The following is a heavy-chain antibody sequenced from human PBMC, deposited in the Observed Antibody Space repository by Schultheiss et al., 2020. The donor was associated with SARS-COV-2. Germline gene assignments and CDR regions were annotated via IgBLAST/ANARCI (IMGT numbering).Heavy chain of an antibody. D-gene: IGHD2-2*01. J-gene: IGHJ5*02. CDR1: GFTFDDYG. Sequence: GESLKISCAASGFTFDDYGMSWVRQAPGKGLEWVSAISGGGSTYYADSVKGRFTVSRDNSKNTLYLQMNSLRAEDTAVYYCAKMSSTMWYEGSWGQGTLVTVSS. V-gene: IGHV3-23*01. CDR2: ISGGGST. CDR3: AKMSSTMWYEGS.